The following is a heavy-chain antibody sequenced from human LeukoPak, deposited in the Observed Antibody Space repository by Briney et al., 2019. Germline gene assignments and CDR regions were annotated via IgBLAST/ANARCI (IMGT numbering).Heavy chain of an antibody. J-gene: IGHJ4*02. V-gene: IGHV4-59*08. CDR3: ARNDFWSGYYAY. D-gene: IGHD3-3*01. Sequence: SETLSLTCTVSGGSISSYYWSWIRQPPGKGLEWIGYIYYSGSTNYNPSLKSRATISVDTSKNQFSLKLSSVTAADTAVYYCARNDFWSGYYAYWGQGTLVTVSS. CDR1: GGSISSYY. CDR2: IYYSGST.